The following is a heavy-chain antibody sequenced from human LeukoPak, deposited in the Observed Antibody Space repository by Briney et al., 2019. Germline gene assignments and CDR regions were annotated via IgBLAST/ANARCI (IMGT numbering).Heavy chain of an antibody. J-gene: IGHJ6*03. Sequence: VASVKVSCKASGGTFSSYAISWVRQAPGQGLEWMGGIIPIFGTANYAQKFQGRVTITTDESTSTAYMELSSLRSEDTAVYYCASGVGQNPKFPYRSSTSCQGNYYYMDVWGKGTTVTVSS. CDR1: GGTFSSYA. D-gene: IGHD2-2*01. CDR2: IIPIFGTA. CDR3: ASGVGQNPKFPYRSSTSCQGNYYYMDV. V-gene: IGHV1-69*05.